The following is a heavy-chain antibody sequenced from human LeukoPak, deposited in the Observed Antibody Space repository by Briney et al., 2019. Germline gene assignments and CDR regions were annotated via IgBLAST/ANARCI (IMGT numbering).Heavy chain of an antibody. Sequence: ASVKTSCKASGYTFTSYYLHWVRQAPGQGLEWMGTINLSGDRTSYAQKIQGRVTMTRDTSTSTVYMELSSLTSEDTAVYYCARDIGSGYYNFDYWGQGTLVTVSS. D-gene: IGHD5-12*01. CDR2: INLSGDRT. CDR1: GYTFTSYY. J-gene: IGHJ4*02. V-gene: IGHV1-46*01. CDR3: ARDIGSGYYNFDY.